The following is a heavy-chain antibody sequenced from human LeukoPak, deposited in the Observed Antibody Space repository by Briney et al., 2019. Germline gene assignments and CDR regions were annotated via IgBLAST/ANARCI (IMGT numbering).Heavy chain of an antibody. D-gene: IGHD5-24*01. J-gene: IGHJ4*02. CDR3: ARAAGEMATIRY. CDR1: GGSFSGYY. CDR2: INHSGST. Sequence: SETLSLTCAVYGGSFSGYYWSWTRQPPGKGLEWIGEINHSGSTNYNPSLKSRVTISVDTSKNQFSLKLSSVTAADTAVYYCARAAGEMATIRYWGQGTLVTVSS. V-gene: IGHV4-34*01.